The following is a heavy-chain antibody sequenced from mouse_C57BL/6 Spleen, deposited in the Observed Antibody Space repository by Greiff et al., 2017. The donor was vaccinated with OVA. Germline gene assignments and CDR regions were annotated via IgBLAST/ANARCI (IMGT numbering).Heavy chain of an antibody. J-gene: IGHJ2*01. CDR3: ARELGDY. Sequence: QVQLQQSGAELVRPGTSVKVSCKASGYAFTNYLIEWVKQRPGQGLEWIGVINPGSGGTNYNEKFKGKATLTADKSASTAYMQLSSLTSEDSAVYFCARELGDYWGQGTTLTVSS. CDR2: INPGSGGT. D-gene: IGHD2-12*01. V-gene: IGHV1-54*01. CDR1: GYAFTNYL.